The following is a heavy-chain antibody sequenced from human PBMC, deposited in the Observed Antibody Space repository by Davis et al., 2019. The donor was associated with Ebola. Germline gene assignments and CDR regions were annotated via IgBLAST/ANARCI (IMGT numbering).Heavy chain of an antibody. D-gene: IGHD1-14*01. CDR3: ARDWTLTATTGAFDL. CDR1: GGSFSGYY. CDR2: INHSGST. V-gene: IGHV4-34*01. Sequence: PSETLSLTCAVYGGSFSGYYWSWIRQPPGKGLEWIGEINHSGSTNYNPSLKSRVTILVDTSKNQFSLKLSSVTAADTAVYYCARDWTLTATTGAFDLWGPGTMVSVSS. J-gene: IGHJ3*01.